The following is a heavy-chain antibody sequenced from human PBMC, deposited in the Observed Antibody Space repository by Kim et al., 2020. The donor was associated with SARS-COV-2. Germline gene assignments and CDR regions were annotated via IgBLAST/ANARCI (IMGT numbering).Heavy chain of an antibody. Sequence: YAQAFTGRFVFSVDTSISTTYLQISSLKADDTALYYCARVIWGSYRYTDSWGQGTLVTVSS. D-gene: IGHD3-16*02. CDR3: ARVIWGSYRYTDS. V-gene: IGHV7-4-1*02. J-gene: IGHJ4*02.